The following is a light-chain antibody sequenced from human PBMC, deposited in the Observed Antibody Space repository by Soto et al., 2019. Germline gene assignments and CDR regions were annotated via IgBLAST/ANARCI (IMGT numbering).Light chain of an antibody. Sequence: EIVLTQSPGTLSLSPGERATLSCRASQSVSSTYLAWCQQKPGQAHRLLIYGASTRATDIPDRVSGNESRTDFTHTISRLEPEDVVVYYSQHFGNSTITFGQVTRLEIK. CDR3: QHFGNSTIT. V-gene: IGKV3-20*01. J-gene: IGKJ5*01. CDR2: GAS. CDR1: QSVSSTY.